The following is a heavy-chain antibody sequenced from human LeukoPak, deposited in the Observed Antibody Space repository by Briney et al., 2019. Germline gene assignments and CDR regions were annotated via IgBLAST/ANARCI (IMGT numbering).Heavy chain of an antibody. J-gene: IGHJ4*02. CDR2: IYCSGST. CDR1: GGSISSSSYY. V-gene: IGHV4-39*02. CDR3: ARELGTGIRYSYGPDY. D-gene: IGHD5-18*01. Sequence: SETLSLTCTVSGGSISSSSYYWGWIRQPPGKGLEWIGSIYCSGSTYYNPSLKSRVTISVDTSKNQFSLKLSSVTAADTAVYYCARELGTGIRYSYGPDYWGQGTLVTVSS.